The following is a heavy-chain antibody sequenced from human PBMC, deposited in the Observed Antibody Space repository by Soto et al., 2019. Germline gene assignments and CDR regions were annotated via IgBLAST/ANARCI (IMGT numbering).Heavy chain of an antibody. CDR2: IYYSGST. J-gene: IGHJ4*02. V-gene: IGHV4-30-4*01. CDR3: ARGNYYDTSLDY. CDR1: GGSISSGDYY. D-gene: IGHD3-22*01. Sequence: PSETLSLTCTVSGGSISSGDYYWSWIRQPPGKGLEWIGYIYYSGSTYYNPSLKSRVTISVDTSKNQFSLKLSSVTAADTAVYYCARGNYYDTSLDYWGQGTLVTSPQ.